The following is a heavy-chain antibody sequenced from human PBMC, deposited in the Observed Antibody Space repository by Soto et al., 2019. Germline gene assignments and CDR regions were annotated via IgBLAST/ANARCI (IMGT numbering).Heavy chain of an antibody. V-gene: IGHV1-18*01. Sequence: ASVKVSCKASGYTFTSYGISWVRQAPGQGLEWMGWISAYNGNTNYAQKLQGRVTMTTDTSTSTAYMELRSLRSDDTAVYYCARATKRLHYYYYSMDVWGQGTTVTVSS. CDR2: ISAYNGNT. J-gene: IGHJ6*02. D-gene: IGHD1-26*01. CDR1: GYTFTSYG. CDR3: ARATKRLHYYYYSMDV.